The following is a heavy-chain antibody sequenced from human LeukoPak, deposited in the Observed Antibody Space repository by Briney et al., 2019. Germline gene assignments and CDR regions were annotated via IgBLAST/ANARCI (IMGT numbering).Heavy chain of an antibody. CDR2: ISAYNGNT. D-gene: IGHD3-3*01. J-gene: IGHJ4*02. CDR1: GYTFTSYG. CDR3: ARDLVSYYDFWSGYSAFDY. Sequence: ASVKVSCKASGYTFTSYGISWVRQAPGQGLEWMGWISAYNGNTNYAQKLQGRVTMTTDTSTSTAYMELGSLRSDDTAVYYCARDLVSYYDFWSGYSAFDYWGQGTLVTVSS. V-gene: IGHV1-18*01.